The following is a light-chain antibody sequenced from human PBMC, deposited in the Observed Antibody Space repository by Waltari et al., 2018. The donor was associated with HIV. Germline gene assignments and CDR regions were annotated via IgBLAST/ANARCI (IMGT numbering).Light chain of an antibody. CDR2: ENN. Sequence: QSVLTQPPSVSAAPGQRVTISCSGSISTMEDKYVSWYQQFPGTAPKLLRYENNRRPSGIPDRFSASKSGASATLVITGVQPGDEGDYYCGTWDSTWVFGGGTSLTVL. V-gene: IGLV1-51*02. J-gene: IGLJ2*01. CDR1: ISTMEDKY. CDR3: GTWDSTWV.